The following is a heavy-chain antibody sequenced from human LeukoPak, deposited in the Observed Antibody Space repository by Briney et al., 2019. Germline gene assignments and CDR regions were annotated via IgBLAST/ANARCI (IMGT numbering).Heavy chain of an antibody. CDR3: ARRSGIAAAGTYYYYYGMDV. J-gene: IGHJ6*02. Sequence: ASETLSLTCTVSGGSISSYYWSWIRQPAGKGLEWIGRIYTSGSTNYNPSLKSRVTMSVDTSKNQFSLKLSSVTAADTAVYYCARRSGIAAAGTYYYYYGMDVWGQGTTVTVSS. D-gene: IGHD6-13*01. CDR2: IYTSGST. V-gene: IGHV4-4*07. CDR1: GGSISSYY.